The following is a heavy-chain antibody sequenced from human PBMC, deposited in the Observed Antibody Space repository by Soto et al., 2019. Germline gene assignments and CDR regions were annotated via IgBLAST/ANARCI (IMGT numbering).Heavy chain of an antibody. CDR1: GYTFTGYY. D-gene: IGHD2-15*01. CDR2: INPNSGGT. CDR3: ARVNVVVVAATREYYLDY. V-gene: IGHV1-2*02. J-gene: IGHJ4*02. Sequence: QVQLVQSGAEVKKPGASVKVSCKASGYTFTGYYMHWVRQAPGQGLEWMGWINPNSGGTNYAQKFQGRVTMTRDTSIRTTYMELSRLRSDDTAVYYCARVNVVVVAATREYYLDYWGQGTLVTVSS.